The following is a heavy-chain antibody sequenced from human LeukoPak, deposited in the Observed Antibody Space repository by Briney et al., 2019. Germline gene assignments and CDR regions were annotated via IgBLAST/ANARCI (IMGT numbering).Heavy chain of an antibody. V-gene: IGHV3-30*04. CDR1: GFTFSSYA. CDR3: ARDGLLDIVVVPAANSWFDP. Sequence: GRSLRLSCAASGFTFSSYAMHWVRQAPCKGLEWVAVISYDGSNKYYADSVKGRFTISRDNSKNTLYLQMNSLRAEDTAVYYCARDGLLDIVVVPAANSWFDPWGQGTLVTVSS. CDR2: ISYDGSNK. D-gene: IGHD2-2*01. J-gene: IGHJ5*02.